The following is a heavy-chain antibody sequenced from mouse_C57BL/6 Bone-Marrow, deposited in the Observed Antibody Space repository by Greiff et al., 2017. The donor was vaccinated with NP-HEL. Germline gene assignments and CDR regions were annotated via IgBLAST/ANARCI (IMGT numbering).Heavy chain of an antibody. CDR3: ARHGITTVVDY. Sequence: EVQVVESGGDLVKPGGSLKLSCAASGFTFSSYGLSWVRQTPDKKLEWVATISSGGSYTYYPDSVKGRFTSSRDNAKNTLYLQMSSLKSEDTAMYYCARHGITTVVDYWGQGTTLTVSS. V-gene: IGHV5-6*01. J-gene: IGHJ2*01. CDR1: GFTFSSYG. D-gene: IGHD1-1*01. CDR2: ISSGGSYT.